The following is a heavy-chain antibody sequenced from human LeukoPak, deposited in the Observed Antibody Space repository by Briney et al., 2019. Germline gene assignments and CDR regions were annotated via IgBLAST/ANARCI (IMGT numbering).Heavy chain of an antibody. Sequence: ASVKVSCKASGYTFTSYYMHWVRQAPGQGLEWMGIINPSGGSTSYARKFQGRVTMTRDTSTSTVYMELSSLRSEDTAVYYCARAFPDYYDSSGYYPYYYYYMDVWGKGTTVTVSS. CDR2: INPSGGST. CDR1: GYTFTSYY. J-gene: IGHJ6*03. CDR3: ARAFPDYYDSSGYYPYYYYYMDV. D-gene: IGHD3-22*01. V-gene: IGHV1-46*01.